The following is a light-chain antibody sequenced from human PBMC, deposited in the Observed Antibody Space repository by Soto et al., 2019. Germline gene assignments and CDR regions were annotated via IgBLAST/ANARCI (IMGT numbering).Light chain of an antibody. CDR1: QDISSW. Sequence: DIQMTQSPSSVSASVEDRVTITCRASQDISSWLAWYQQKPGKAPKLLIYATSSLQSGVPSRFSGSGSGTDFTLTISSLQPEDFATYYCQQANSFPWTFGQGTKVEVK. CDR3: QQANSFPWT. V-gene: IGKV1-12*01. CDR2: ATS. J-gene: IGKJ1*01.